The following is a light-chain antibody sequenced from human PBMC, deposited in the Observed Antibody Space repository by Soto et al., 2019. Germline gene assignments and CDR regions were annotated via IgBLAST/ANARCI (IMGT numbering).Light chain of an antibody. CDR3: LQDYNSPWT. CDR1: QGIRND. V-gene: IGKV1-6*01. Sequence: AIQMTQSPSSLSASVGDRVTITCRASQGIRNDLGWYQQKPGKAPKLLIYAAFSLQSGVPSRFSGSRSGTDFTLTISSLQPEDFSTYYCLQDYNSPWTFGQGTKVEIK. CDR2: AAF. J-gene: IGKJ1*01.